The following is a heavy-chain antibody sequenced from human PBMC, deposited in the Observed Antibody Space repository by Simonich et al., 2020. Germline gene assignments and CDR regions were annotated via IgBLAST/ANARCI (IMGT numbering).Heavy chain of an antibody. CDR1: GYSISSGYY. CDR2: IDHSGRT. Sequence: QVQLQESGPGLVKPSETLSLTCAVSGYSISSGYYWGWIRQPPGKGLEWIGSIDHSGRTYYNPSLKSRVTIAVDTSKNQFSLKLSSVTAADTAVYYCARVGYSNYYYYGMDVWGQGTTVTVSS. CDR3: ARVGYSNYYYYGMDV. J-gene: IGHJ6*02. D-gene: IGHD6-13*01. V-gene: IGHV4-38-2*01.